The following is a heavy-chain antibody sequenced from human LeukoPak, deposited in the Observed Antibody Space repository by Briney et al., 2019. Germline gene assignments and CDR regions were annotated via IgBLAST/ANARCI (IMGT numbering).Heavy chain of an antibody. CDR3: AVNSSGYYNFY. V-gene: IGHV3-21*01. CDR1: GFTFSSYS. Sequence: GGSLRLSCAASGFTFSSYSMNWVRQAPGKGLEWVSSISSSSSYIYYADSVKGRFTISRDNAKNSLYLQTNSLRAEDTAVYYCAVNSSGYYNFYWGQGTLVTVSS. D-gene: IGHD3-22*01. J-gene: IGHJ4*02. CDR2: ISSSSSYI.